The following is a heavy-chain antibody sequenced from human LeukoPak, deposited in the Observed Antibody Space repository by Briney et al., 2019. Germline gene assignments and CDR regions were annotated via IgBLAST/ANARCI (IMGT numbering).Heavy chain of an antibody. Sequence: GGPLRFSCAASGFTFRPYWMHWVRQGPGKALKWVANIKQDGSEKYYVDSVKGRFTISSDNARTSLYLQMNTLRAEDTAVYYCAADIFDAFDIWGQGTMVTVSS. V-gene: IGHV3-7*01. D-gene: IGHD3-9*01. CDR2: IKQDGSEK. J-gene: IGHJ3*02. CDR3: AADIFDAFDI. CDR1: GFTFRPYW.